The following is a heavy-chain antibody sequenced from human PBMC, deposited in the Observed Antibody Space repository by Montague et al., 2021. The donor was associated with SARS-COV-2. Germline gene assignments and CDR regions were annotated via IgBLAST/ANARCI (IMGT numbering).Heavy chain of an antibody. J-gene: IGHJ4*02. D-gene: IGHD4-23*01. CDR2: IDWDDDK. CDR3: ARSYGTTVVTRAFDY. Sequence: PALVKPTQTLTLTCTFSGFPLSTSGMCVSWIRQPPGKALEWLTLIDWDDDKYYSTSPKTRLTISKDTSKNQVVLTMTNMDPVDTATYYCARSYGTTVVTRAFDYWGQGTLVTVSS. V-gene: IGHV2-70*01. CDR1: GFPLSTSGMC.